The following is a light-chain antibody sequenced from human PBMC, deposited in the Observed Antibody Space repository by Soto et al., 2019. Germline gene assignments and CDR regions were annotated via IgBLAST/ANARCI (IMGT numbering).Light chain of an antibody. J-gene: IGKJ4*01. CDR1: QSVNKW. CDR2: GAS. Sequence: DIQMTQSPSTLSASVGDRVTITCRASQSVNKWLAWYQQKPGTAPNLLIYGASTLQSGVPSRFGGSGSGTEFTLTISSLQPDDFATYYCQPYQTYPLTFGGGTKVEIE. CDR3: QPYQTYPLT. V-gene: IGKV1-5*01.